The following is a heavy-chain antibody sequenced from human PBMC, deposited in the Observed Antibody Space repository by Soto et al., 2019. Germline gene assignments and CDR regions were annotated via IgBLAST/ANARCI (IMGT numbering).Heavy chain of an antibody. J-gene: IGHJ4*02. CDR2: INAGGGDT. CDR1: GYTFTKYA. CDR3: ARAHRRRYGSDWHPLIDY. V-gene: IGHV1-3*01. Sequence: HGQLVHSEAEVKKPGASVKVSCKSSGYTFTKYAIHWVRQAPGQGLEWMGWINAGGGDTKSSQKFLGRVTITRDTSASTAYMELSSLTSEDTAVYYCARAHRRRYGSDWHPLIDYWGQRTLVTVSS. D-gene: IGHD6-19*01.